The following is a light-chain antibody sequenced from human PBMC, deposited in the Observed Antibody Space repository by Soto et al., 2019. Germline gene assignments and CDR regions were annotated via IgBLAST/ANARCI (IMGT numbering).Light chain of an antibody. CDR3: QQYNNWPWT. Sequence: LTQAPSSPSTGGRATPSCRASQSVSRSYLAWYQQKPGQAPRLLIYGASTRATGIPARFSGSGSGTEFTLTISTLQSEDFAVYYCQQYNNWPWTFGQGTKVDIK. V-gene: IGKV3-15*01. CDR1: QSVSRSY. CDR2: GAS. J-gene: IGKJ1*01.